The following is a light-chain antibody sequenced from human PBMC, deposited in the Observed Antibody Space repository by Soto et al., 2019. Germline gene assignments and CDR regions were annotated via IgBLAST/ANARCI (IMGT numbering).Light chain of an antibody. Sequence: IVMAQSAVSLSRSPGEIATLSFRASESVSNNLAWYQQKAVQARRLLIYGASTRATGIPARFSGSGSGTEFTLTISSLQSEDFAVYYCQQYSIWRTFGQGTKADI. CDR3: QQYSIWRT. CDR1: ESVSNN. J-gene: IGKJ1*01. V-gene: IGKV3-15*01. CDR2: GAS.